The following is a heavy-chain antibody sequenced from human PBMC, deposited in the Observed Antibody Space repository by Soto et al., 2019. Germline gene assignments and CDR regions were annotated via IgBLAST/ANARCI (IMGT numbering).Heavy chain of an antibody. V-gene: IGHV3-72*01. CDR3: ARNLAYGGGYTFDY. D-gene: IGHD2-21*01. CDR1: AFTFSDHF. CDR2: SRDKAHSYTT. Sequence: EVQLVESGGGLVQPGGSLRLSCEVSAFTFSDHFIDWVRQAPGKGLEWDGRSRDKAHSYTTEYAASVKGRFTISRDDSRNSLYLQMNSLKTEDTAVYYCARNLAYGGGYTFDYWGQGTLVTVSS. J-gene: IGHJ4*02.